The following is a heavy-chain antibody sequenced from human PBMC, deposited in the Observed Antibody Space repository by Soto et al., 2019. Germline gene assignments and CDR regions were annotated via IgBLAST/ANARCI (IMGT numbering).Heavy chain of an antibody. J-gene: IGHJ4*02. V-gene: IGHV3-30-3*01. CDR2: ISYDGSK. D-gene: IGHD1-26*01. CDR1: GFTFSAYG. CDR3: AGDQWGLTF. Sequence: PGGSLRLSCAASGFTFSAYGLHWVRQAPGKGLEWVAIISYDGSKNYADSEKGRFTISRDNSKRTLYLQLNSLRPEDTAVYYCAGDQWGLTFWGQGTQVTVSS.